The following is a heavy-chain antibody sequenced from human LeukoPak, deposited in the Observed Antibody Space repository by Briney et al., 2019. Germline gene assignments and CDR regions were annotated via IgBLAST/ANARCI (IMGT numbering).Heavy chain of an antibody. D-gene: IGHD1-7*01. Sequence: SETLTLTCAVYGGSFSNYYWSWIRQPPGKGLEWIGEINDSGRTNYNPSLMSRVTVSVDTSKNQFSLRLTSVTATDTAVYYCARRWNYGRNYYIDVWGNGATVSVSS. J-gene: IGHJ6*03. CDR2: INDSGRT. CDR1: GGSFSNYY. CDR3: ARRWNYGRNYYIDV. V-gene: IGHV4-34*01.